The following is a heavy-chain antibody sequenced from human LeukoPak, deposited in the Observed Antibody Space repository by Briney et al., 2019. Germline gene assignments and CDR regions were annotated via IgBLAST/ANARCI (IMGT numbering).Heavy chain of an antibody. J-gene: IGHJ5*02. CDR3: ARDVVPAAIMYWFDP. Sequence: GGSLRLSCAASGFTFSSYAMHWVRQAPGKGLEWVAVISYDGSNKYYADSVKGRFTISRDNSKNTLYLQMNSLRAEDTAVCYCARDVVPAAIMYWFDPWGQGTLVTVSS. CDR1: GFTFSSYA. D-gene: IGHD2-2*01. CDR2: ISYDGSNK. V-gene: IGHV3-30*01.